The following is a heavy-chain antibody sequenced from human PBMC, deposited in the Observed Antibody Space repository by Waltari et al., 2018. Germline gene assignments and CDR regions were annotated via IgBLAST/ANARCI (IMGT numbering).Heavy chain of an antibody. CDR3: ARILMVVGDSSGMDA. CDR1: GGTFSNSV. V-gene: IGHV1-69*04. J-gene: IGHJ6*02. D-gene: IGHD2-15*01. Sequence: QVQLAQSGAEVKKPGSSVRVSCTASGGTFSNSVIVWVRQVAGHGLEWVGKIDPIPGTAKYSQTFQGRVTLSADTSTNTAYMELNSLTSEDTAVYYCARILMVVGDSSGMDAWGQGTAVTVAS. CDR2: IDPIPGTA.